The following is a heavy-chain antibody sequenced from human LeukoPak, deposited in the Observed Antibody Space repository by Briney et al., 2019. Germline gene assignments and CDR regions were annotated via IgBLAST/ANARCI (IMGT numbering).Heavy chain of an antibody. V-gene: IGHV3-23*01. CDR1: GFTFDSYA. Sequence: RGSLRLSCAGSGFTFDSYAMDWGRHAPGKGLEWVSAISGSVGRTYYADSAKGRFTISRENAKNTLYLQMNSLRVEDTAVYFCAKGSSASRPYYFGYWGQGTLVTVSS. CDR2: ISGSVGRT. CDR3: AKGSSASRPYYFGY. J-gene: IGHJ4*02. D-gene: IGHD2-2*01.